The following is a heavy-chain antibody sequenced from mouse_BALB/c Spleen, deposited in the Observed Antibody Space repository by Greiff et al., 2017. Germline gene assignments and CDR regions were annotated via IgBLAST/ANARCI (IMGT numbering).Heavy chain of an antibody. J-gene: IGHJ4*01. CDR2: ISSGGST. V-gene: IGHV5-6-5*01. CDR1: GFTFSSYA. Sequence: EVQRVESGGGLVKPGGSLKLSCAASGFTFSSYAMSWVRQTPEKRLEWVASISSGGSTYYPDSVKGRFTISRDNARNILYLQMSSLRSEDTAMYYCARGRTVVATRYAMDYWGQGTSVTVSS. D-gene: IGHD1-1*01. CDR3: ARGRTVVATRYAMDY.